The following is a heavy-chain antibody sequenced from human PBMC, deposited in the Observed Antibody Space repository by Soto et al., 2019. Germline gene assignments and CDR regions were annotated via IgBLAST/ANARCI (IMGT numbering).Heavy chain of an antibody. CDR1: GFTFSSYA. J-gene: IGHJ4*02. Sequence: GGSLRLSCAASGFTFSSYAMSWVRQAPGKGLERVSAISGSGGSTYYADSVKGRFTISRDNSKNTLYLQMNSLRAEDTAVYYCAKDLTYGSERLDYWGQGTLVTVSS. CDR3: AKDLTYGSERLDY. CDR2: ISGSGGST. V-gene: IGHV3-23*01. D-gene: IGHD3-10*01.